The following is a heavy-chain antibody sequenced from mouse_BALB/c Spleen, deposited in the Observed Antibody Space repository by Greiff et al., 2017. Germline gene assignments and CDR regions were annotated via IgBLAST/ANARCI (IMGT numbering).Heavy chain of an antibody. V-gene: IGHV3-8*02. CDR2: ISYSGST. J-gene: IGHJ1*01. D-gene: IGHD1-2*01. CDR1: GDSITSGY. CDR3: ARCYGYVSTGYFDV. Sequence: DVKLQESGPSLVKPSQTLSLTCSVTGDSITSGYWNWIRKFPGNKLEYMGYISYSGSTYYNPSLKSRISITRDTSKNQYYLQLNSVTTEDTATYYCARCYGYVSTGYFDVWGAGTTVTVSS.